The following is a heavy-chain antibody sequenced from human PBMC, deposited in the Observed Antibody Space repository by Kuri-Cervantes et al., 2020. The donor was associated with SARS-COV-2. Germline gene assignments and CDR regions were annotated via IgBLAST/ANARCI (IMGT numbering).Heavy chain of an antibody. CDR3: ARAAEYCSGGSCSPCDYYGMDV. J-gene: IGHJ6*02. CDR2: ISSSSSTI. Sequence: GESLKISCAASGFTFGSYSMNWVHQAPGKGLEWVSYISSSSSTIYYADSVKGRFTISRDNAKNSLYLQMNSLRDEDTAVYYCARAAEYCSGGSCSPCDYYGMDVWGQGTTVTVSS. V-gene: IGHV3-48*02. CDR1: GFTFGSYS. D-gene: IGHD2-15*01.